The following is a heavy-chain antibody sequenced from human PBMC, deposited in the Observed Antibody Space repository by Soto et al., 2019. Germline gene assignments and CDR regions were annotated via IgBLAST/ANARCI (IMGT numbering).Heavy chain of an antibody. CDR3: ARYPHYDFWSGPQGFDY. Sequence: GGSLRLSCAASGFTFSDYSMNWVRHAPGKGLEWVSSITSSSSYMYYADSVKGRFTISRDNAKNSLYLQMHSLRVEDTAVYYCARYPHYDFWSGPQGFDYWGQGTLVTVSS. CDR1: GFTFSDYS. V-gene: IGHV3-21*01. D-gene: IGHD3-3*01. J-gene: IGHJ4*02. CDR2: ITSSSSYM.